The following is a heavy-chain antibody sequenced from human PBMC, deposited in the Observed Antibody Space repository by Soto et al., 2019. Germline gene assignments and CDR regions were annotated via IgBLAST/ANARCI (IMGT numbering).Heavy chain of an antibody. V-gene: IGHV4-39*01. CDR2: IYYSGST. CDR1: GGSISSSSYY. D-gene: IGHD4-17*01. J-gene: IGHJ4*02. CDR3: ARQGDYGYFDY. Sequence: SETLSLTCTVSGGSISSSSYYWGWIRQPPGKGLEWIGSIYYSGSTYYNPSLKSRVTISVDTSKNQFSLKLSSVTAADTAVYYCARQGDYGYFDYWGQGTLVTVSS.